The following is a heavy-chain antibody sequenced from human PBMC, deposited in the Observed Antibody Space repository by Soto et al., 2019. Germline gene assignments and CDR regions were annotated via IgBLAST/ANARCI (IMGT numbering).Heavy chain of an antibody. V-gene: IGHV4-30-2*03. J-gene: IGHJ2*01. CDR3: ARGGGSGYSYGHWYFDL. Sequence: PSETLSLTCAVSGGSISSGGYSWSWIRQPPGKGLEWIGYIYYSGSTYYNPSLKSRVTISVDTSKNQFSLKLSSVTAADTAVYYCARGGGSGYSYGHWYFDLWGRGTLVTVSS. CDR2: IYYSGST. CDR1: GGSISSGGYS. D-gene: IGHD5-18*01.